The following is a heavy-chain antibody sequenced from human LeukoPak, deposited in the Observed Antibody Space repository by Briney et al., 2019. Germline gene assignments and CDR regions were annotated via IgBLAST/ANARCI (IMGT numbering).Heavy chain of an antibody. CDR2: ISSSSSYI. CDR1: GFKFSSYS. D-gene: IGHD5-18*01. CDR3: ARIGRGYSYGGHAFDI. J-gene: IGHJ3*02. V-gene: IGHV3-21*01. Sequence: GGTLRLSCAASGFKFSSYSMKWVRQAPGKGLEWVSFISSSSSYIYYADSLKGRFTISRDNAKNTLYLQMNSLRAEDTAVYYCARIGRGYSYGGHAFDIWGQGTMVTVSS.